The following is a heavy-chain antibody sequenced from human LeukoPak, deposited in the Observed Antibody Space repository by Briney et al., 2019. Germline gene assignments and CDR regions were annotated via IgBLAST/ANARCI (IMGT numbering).Heavy chain of an antibody. CDR2: IYYSGST. D-gene: IGHD4-17*01. V-gene: IGHV4-39*01. CDR1: GGSVSSSSYY. Sequence: ETLSLTCTVSGGSVSSSSYYWGWIRQPPGKGLEWIGSIYYSGSTYYNPSLKSRVTISVDTSKNQFSLKLSSVTAADTAVYYCARHDYGDDVAYFDYWGQGTLDTVSS. J-gene: IGHJ4*02. CDR3: ARHDYGDDVAYFDY.